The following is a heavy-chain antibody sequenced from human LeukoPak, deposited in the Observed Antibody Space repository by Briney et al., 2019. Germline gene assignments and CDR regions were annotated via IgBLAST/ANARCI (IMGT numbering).Heavy chain of an antibody. CDR1: GYMFNDYY. Sequence: APVKVSCKASGYMFNDYYLHWVRQAPGQGLEWMGWINPNNGGIKYAQKFQGRVTMTRDTSITTAYMELSRLTSDDTAVYFCATDCGGDCYSRYWGQGALVTVSS. CDR2: INPNNGGI. V-gene: IGHV1-2*02. J-gene: IGHJ4*02. CDR3: ATDCGGDCYSRY. D-gene: IGHD2-21*02.